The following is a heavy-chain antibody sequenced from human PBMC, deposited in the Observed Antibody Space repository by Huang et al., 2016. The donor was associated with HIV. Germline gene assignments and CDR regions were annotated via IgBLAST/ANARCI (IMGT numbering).Heavy chain of an antibody. Sequence: QVHLVQSGAEVKKPGASVKVSCKASGYTFTNCDINWVRQAPGRGLEWMGGMNPNTGNTGFAQSFQGRVTMTRKTSITTAYMELTSLTSEDTAVYYCARSAYGDLDYWGLGTLVIVSS. V-gene: IGHV1-8*02. CDR2: MNPNTGNT. D-gene: IGHD4-17*01. CDR3: ARSAYGDLDY. CDR1: GYTFTNCD. J-gene: IGHJ4*02.